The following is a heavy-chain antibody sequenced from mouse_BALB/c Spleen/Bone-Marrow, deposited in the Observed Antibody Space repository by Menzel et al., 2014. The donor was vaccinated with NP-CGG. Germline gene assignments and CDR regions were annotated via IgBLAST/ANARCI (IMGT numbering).Heavy chain of an antibody. CDR2: IYPGDGDT. D-gene: IGHD2-3*01. V-gene: IGHV1-80*01. Sequence: VQRVESGAELVRPGSSVKISCKASGYAISSYWMNWVKQRPGQGLERIGQIYPGDGDTNYNGKFKGKATLTADKSSSTAYMQISSLTSEDSAVYFCARGRGWYLDYWGQGTTLTVSS. CDR3: ARGRGWYLDY. J-gene: IGHJ2*01. CDR1: GYAISSYW.